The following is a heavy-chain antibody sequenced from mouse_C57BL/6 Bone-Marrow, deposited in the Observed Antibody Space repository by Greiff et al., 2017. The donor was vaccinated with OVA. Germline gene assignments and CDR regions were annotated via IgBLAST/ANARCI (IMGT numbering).Heavy chain of an antibody. D-gene: IGHD1-1*01. CDR1: GYTFTEYT. CDR3: ARHEVATVVEDYAMDY. J-gene: IGHJ4*01. CDR2: FYPGSGSI. Sequence: VKLQESGAELVKPGASVKLSCKASGYTFTEYTILWVKQRSGQGLEWIGWFYPGSGSIKYNEKFKDKATLTADKSSSTVYMELSRLTSEDSAVYFCARHEVATVVEDYAMDYWGQGTSVTVSS. V-gene: IGHV1-62-2*01.